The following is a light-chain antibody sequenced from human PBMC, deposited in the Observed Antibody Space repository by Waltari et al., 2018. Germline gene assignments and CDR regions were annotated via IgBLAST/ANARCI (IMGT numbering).Light chain of an antibody. CDR1: GPNIGHGYD. V-gene: IGLV1-40*01. CDR3: QSYDTSLSVV. J-gene: IGLJ3*02. Sequence: QSVLTQPPSVSGAPGQRVTIPCTGSGPNIGHGYDVPWYQQLPRAAPKLLMFGSTSRPLGVPARFFGSTSGTSASLAITGLQAEDEADYYCQSYDTSLSVVFGGGTKLTVL. CDR2: GST.